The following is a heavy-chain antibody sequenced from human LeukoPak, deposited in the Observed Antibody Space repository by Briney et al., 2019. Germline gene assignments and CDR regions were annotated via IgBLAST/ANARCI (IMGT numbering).Heavy chain of an antibody. Sequence: SETLSLTCTVSGGSISISDYYWGWIRQPPGKGLEWIGSMHYSGSNYYNPSLKSRVTLSVDTSKNQFSLKLSSVTAADTAVYYCARGRLQNDYWGQGTLVTVSS. CDR2: MHYSGSN. D-gene: IGHD2-21*02. J-gene: IGHJ4*02. V-gene: IGHV4-39*01. CDR3: ARGRLQNDY. CDR1: GGSISISDYY.